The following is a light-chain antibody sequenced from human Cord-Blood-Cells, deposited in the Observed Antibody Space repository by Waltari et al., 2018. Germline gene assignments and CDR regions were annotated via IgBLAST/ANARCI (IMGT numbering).Light chain of an antibody. J-gene: IGLJ1*01. CDR2: EVS. V-gene: IGLV2-8*01. CDR1: SRDVGGYNY. Sequence: QSALTQPPSASGSPGPSVTISCTGTSRDVGGYNYVSWYQQHPGKAPKLMIYEVSKRPSGVPDRFSGSKSGNTASLTVSGLQAEDEADYYCSSYAGSIYVFGTGTKVTVL. CDR3: SSYAGSIYV.